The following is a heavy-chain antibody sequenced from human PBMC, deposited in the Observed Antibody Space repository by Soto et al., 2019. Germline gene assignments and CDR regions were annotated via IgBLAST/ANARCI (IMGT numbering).Heavy chain of an antibody. CDR2: VNPSGGGT. D-gene: IGHD6-13*01. J-gene: IGHJ4*02. Sequence: EASVKVSCKASGYTYTSYYIHGVRPAPGQGLEWMGIVNPSGGGTSYAQKFQGRVTMTRDTSTSTVYMEVSSLRSEDTAVYYCVRGLGYSSIWYAFDYWGQGTLVTVSS. CDR1: GYTYTSYY. V-gene: IGHV1-46*01. CDR3: VRGLGYSSIWYAFDY.